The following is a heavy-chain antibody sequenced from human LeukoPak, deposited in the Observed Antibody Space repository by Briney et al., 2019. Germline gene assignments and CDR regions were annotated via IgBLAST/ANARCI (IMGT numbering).Heavy chain of an antibody. CDR2: ISHIGRT. CDR3: ARDLVTVTKGFDI. CDR1: GDSFSSHY. J-gene: IGHJ3*02. D-gene: IGHD4-17*01. V-gene: IGHV4-59*11. Sequence: TSETLSLTCAVSGDSFSSHYWTWIRQSPGTGLEWIGYISHIGRTNYNPSLKSRVTISIDTSKNQFSLKLRSVTAADTAVYYCARDLVTVTKGFDIWGQGTMVSVSS.